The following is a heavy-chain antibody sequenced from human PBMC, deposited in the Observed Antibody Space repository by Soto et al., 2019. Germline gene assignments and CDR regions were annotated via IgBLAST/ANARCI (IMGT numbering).Heavy chain of an antibody. CDR2: ISNTGIGR. Sequence: EVQLLESGGGWLHPGGSRRLSCAASGFTLSTNPMNWVRQEPGKGLEWVAGISNTGIGRYYADSVKGRFTISRDNSKNTLYLQMNSLRAEDTAVYYCAKDWMGLGYFFEYWGQGALVTVSS. D-gene: IGHD6-19*01. V-gene: IGHV3-23*01. CDR3: AKDWMGLGYFFEY. CDR1: GFTLSTNP. J-gene: IGHJ4*02.